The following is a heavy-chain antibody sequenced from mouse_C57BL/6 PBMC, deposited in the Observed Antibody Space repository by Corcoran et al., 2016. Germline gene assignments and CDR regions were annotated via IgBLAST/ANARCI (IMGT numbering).Heavy chain of an antibody. CDR1: GYTFTDYY. CDR3: ARDYGNPYWYFDV. CDR2: INPNNGGT. Sequence: EVQLPQSRPELMQPGASVKISCKASGYTFTDYYMNWVKQSHGKSLEWIGDINPNNGGTSYNQKFKGKATLTVDKSSSTAYMELRSLTSEDSAVYYCARDYGNPYWYFDVWGTGTTVTVS. V-gene: IGHV1-26*01. J-gene: IGHJ1*03. D-gene: IGHD2-1*01.